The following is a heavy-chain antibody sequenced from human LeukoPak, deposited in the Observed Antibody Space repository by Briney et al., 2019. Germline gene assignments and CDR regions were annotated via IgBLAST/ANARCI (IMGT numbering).Heavy chain of an antibody. CDR2: IYYSGST. D-gene: IGHD6-19*01. V-gene: IGHV4-59*01. Sequence: SETLSLTCTVSGGSISSYYWSWIRQPPGKGLEWIGCIYYSGSTNYNPSLKSRVTISVDTSKNQFSLKLSSVTAADTAVYYCARGSSGWYTSMSYYYYYYMDVWGKGTTVTVSS. J-gene: IGHJ6*03. CDR1: GGSISSYY. CDR3: ARGSSGWYTSMSYYYYYYMDV.